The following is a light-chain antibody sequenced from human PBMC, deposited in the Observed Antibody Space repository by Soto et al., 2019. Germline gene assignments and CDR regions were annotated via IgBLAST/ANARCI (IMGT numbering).Light chain of an antibody. CDR2: AAS. CDR3: QQYNNWPPRT. Sequence: IVMTQSPATLSVSPGERVTLSCRASQSVSNNLAWYQQKPGQAPRLLIYAASTRATGLPARFSGSGSGTQVTLTSSSLQSEEVAVYYGQQYNNWPPRTFGGGTKVEIK. J-gene: IGKJ4*01. V-gene: IGKV3-15*01. CDR1: QSVSNN.